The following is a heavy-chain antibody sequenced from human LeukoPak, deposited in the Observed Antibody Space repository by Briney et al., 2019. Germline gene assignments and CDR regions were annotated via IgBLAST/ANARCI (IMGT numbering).Heavy chain of an antibody. J-gene: IGHJ4*02. CDR1: GFTFSSYS. D-gene: IGHD3-3*01. V-gene: IGHV3-21*01. CDR2: ISSSSYI. Sequence: GGSLRLSCAASGFTFSSYSMNWVRQAPGKGLEWVSSISSSSYIYYADSVKGRFTISRDNAKNSLYLQMNSLRAEDTAVYYCARDIRHGVVISTNLDYWGQGTLVTVSS. CDR3: ARDIRHGVVISTNLDY.